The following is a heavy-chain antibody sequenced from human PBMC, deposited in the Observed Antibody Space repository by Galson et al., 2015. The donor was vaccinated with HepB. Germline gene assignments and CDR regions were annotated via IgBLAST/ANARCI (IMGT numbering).Heavy chain of an antibody. CDR3: ARDDTYYDFWSGYHTPPFGSGGMDV. Sequence: SLRLSCAASGFTFSSYAMHWVRQAPGKGLEWVAVISYDGSNKYYADSVKGRFTISRDNSKNTLYLQMNSLRAEDTAVYYCARDDTYYDFWSGYHTPPFGSGGMDVWGKGTTVTVSS. CDR1: GFTFSSYA. V-gene: IGHV3-30-3*01. D-gene: IGHD3-3*01. J-gene: IGHJ6*03. CDR2: ISYDGSNK.